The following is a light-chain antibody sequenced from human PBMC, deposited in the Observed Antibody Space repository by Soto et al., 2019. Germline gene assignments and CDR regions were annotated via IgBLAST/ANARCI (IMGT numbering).Light chain of an antibody. V-gene: IGLV1-40*01. CDR3: QSYDSSLSGDV. Sequence: QSVLTQPPSVSGAPGQRVTISCTGSSSNIGAGYDVHWYQQLPGTAPKLLIYANTNRPSGVPVRFSGSKSGTSASLAITGLQAEDEADYYCQSYDSSLSGDVFGTGTKLTVL. J-gene: IGLJ1*01. CDR2: ANT. CDR1: SSNIGAGYD.